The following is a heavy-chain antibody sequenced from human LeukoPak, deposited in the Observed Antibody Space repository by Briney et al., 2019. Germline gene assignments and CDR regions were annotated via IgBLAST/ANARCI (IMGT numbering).Heavy chain of an antibody. CDR2: IYSGGST. D-gene: IGHD2-15*01. CDR3: AKSQLAYCSGGSCFDAFDI. CDR1: GFTVSSNY. V-gene: IGHV3-53*01. Sequence: GGSLRLSCAASGFTVSSNYMSWVRQAPGKGLEWVSVIYSGGSTYYADSVKGRFTISRDNSKNTLYLQMNSLRAEDTAVYYCAKSQLAYCSGGSCFDAFDIWGQGTMVTVSS. J-gene: IGHJ3*02.